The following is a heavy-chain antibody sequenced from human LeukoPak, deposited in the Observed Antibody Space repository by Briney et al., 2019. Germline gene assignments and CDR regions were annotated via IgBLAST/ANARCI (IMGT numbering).Heavy chain of an antibody. V-gene: IGHV3-30-3*02. CDR3: AKTPRRYGSGSYYRDYFDY. CDR2: ISYDGSNK. Sequence: GGSLRLSCAASGFTFSSYAMHWVRQAPGKGLEWVAVISYDGSNKYYADSVKGRFTISRDNSKNTLYLQMNSLRAEDTAVYYCAKTPRRYGSGSYYRDYFDYWGQGTLVTVSS. J-gene: IGHJ4*02. CDR1: GFTFSSYA. D-gene: IGHD3-10*01.